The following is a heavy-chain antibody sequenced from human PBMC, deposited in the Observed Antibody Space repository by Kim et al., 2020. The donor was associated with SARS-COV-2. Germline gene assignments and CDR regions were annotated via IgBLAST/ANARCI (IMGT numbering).Heavy chain of an antibody. D-gene: IGHD5-12*01. CDR2: IYYSGST. CDR1: GGSISSYY. Sequence: SETLSLTCTVSGGSISSYYWSWIRQPPGKGLEWIGYIYYSGSTNYNPSLKSRVTISVDTSKNQFSLKLSSVTAADTAVYYCARGGWLQFPYYYYGMDVWGQGTTVTVSS. CDR3: ARGGWLQFPYYYYGMDV. V-gene: IGHV4-59*08. J-gene: IGHJ6*02.